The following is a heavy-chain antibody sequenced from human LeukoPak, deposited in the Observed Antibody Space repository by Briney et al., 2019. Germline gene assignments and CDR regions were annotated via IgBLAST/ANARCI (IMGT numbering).Heavy chain of an antibody. D-gene: IGHD3-22*01. CDR1: GYSFSSYW. V-gene: IGHV5-51*01. J-gene: IGHJ3*02. CDR2: IFPDDSDT. Sequence: GESLKISCKGSGYSFSSYWIGWVRQMPGKGLEWMGIIFPDDSDTRYSPSFQGQVTISADKSISTAYLQWSSLKASDTAMYYCARLAYYYDSSGYYIPDAFDIWGQGTMVTVSS. CDR3: ARLAYYYDSSGYYIPDAFDI.